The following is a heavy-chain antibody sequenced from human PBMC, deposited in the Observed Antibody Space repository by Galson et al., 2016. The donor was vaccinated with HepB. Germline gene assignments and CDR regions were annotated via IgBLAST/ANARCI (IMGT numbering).Heavy chain of an antibody. J-gene: IGHJ4*02. V-gene: IGHV3-23*01. D-gene: IGHD3-3*01. CDR3: ARLRRLTIFGVASSGYYFDY. Sequence: SLRLSCAASGFTFSSYAMNWVRQAPGKGLEWVAAVSGSAAGTEYGITTDYADSVKGRFTISRDNSKNTLYLQMNSLRAEDTAVYYCARLRRLTIFGVASSGYYFDYWGQGTLVTVSS. CDR2: VSGSAAGTEYGITT. CDR1: GFTFSSYA.